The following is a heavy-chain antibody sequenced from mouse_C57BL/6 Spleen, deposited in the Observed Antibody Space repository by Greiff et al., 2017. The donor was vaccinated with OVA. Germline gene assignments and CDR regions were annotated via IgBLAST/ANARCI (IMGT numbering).Heavy chain of an antibody. V-gene: IGHV5-17*01. J-gene: IGHJ1*03. CDR1: GFTFSDYG. Sequence: EVNVVESGGGLVKPGGSLKLSCAASGFTFSDYGMHWVRQAPEKGLEWVAYISSGSSTIYYADTVKGRFTISRDNAKNTLFLQMTSLRSEDTAMYYCARQRYDGYYFDVWGTGTTVTVSS. CDR3: ARQRYDGYYFDV. D-gene: IGHD2-2*01. CDR2: ISSGSSTI.